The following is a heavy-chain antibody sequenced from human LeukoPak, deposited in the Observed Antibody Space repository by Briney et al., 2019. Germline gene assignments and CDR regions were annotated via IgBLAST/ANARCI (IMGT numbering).Heavy chain of an antibody. CDR3: AKADTTVVPNLDY. CDR1: GFTFSSYA. J-gene: IGHJ4*02. V-gene: IGHV3-30-3*01. CDR2: ISYDGSNK. Sequence: GRSLRLSCVASGFTFSSYAMHWVRQAPGKGLEWVAVISYDGSNKYYADSVKGRFTISRDNSKNTLYLQMNSLRAEDTAVYYCAKADTTVVPNLDYWGQGTLVTVSS. D-gene: IGHD4-23*01.